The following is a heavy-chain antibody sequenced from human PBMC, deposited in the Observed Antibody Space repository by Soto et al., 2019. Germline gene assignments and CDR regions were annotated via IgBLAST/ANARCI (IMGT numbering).Heavy chain of an antibody. V-gene: IGHV4-38-2*02. Sequence: PSEPLSLTCSVSGYSISSGYYWGWIRQPPGKGLEWIGSIYHSGSTDYNPSLKSRVTMSVDTSKNQFSLRLSSVTAADTAVYYCARVESSSSWHTNYWGQGTLVTVSS. J-gene: IGHJ4*02. CDR1: GYSISSGYY. CDR3: ARVESSSSWHTNY. D-gene: IGHD6-13*01. CDR2: IYHSGST.